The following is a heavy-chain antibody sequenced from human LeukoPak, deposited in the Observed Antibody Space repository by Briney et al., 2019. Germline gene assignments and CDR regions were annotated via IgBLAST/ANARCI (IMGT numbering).Heavy chain of an antibody. CDR2: ISKGRPTI. CDR3: VRDPEALDY. J-gene: IGHJ4*02. CDR1: GLTFSSYS. Sequence: PGGSLRLSCVASGLTFSSYSMNWVRQAPGKGLEWVSYISKGRPTIHYADSVKGRFTISRDNAKSSLYLQMNSLRDEDTAVYYCVRDPEALDYWGQGTLVTVSS. V-gene: IGHV3-48*02.